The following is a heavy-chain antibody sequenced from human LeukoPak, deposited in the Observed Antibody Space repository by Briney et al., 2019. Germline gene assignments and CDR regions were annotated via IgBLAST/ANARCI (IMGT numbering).Heavy chain of an antibody. Sequence: GGSLRLSCAASGFTFSSYEMNWVRQAPGKGLEWVSVISGSGGTTYYADSVKGRFTISRDNSKNTLYLQMNSLRAEDTAVYYCARKSGYYDSSGSFDIWGQGTMVTVSS. CDR3: ARKSGYYDSSGSFDI. D-gene: IGHD3-22*01. CDR2: ISGSGGTT. J-gene: IGHJ3*02. CDR1: GFTFSSYE. V-gene: IGHV3-23*01.